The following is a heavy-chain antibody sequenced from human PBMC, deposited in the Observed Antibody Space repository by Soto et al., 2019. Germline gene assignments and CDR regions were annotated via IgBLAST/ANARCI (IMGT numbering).Heavy chain of an antibody. J-gene: IGHJ4*02. CDR3: ARDRTGAAYFDY. D-gene: IGHD1-26*01. Sequence: QVQLVQSGAEVKKPGTSVKVSCKASGFTVTNYYMHWLRLAPGQGPEWRGLINPAGDTTSFAPKFRGRVTVTRHTSTSTIYMEMRGLRSDDTAFYYCARDRTGAAYFDYWGQGTLVTVS. CDR1: GFTVTNYY. V-gene: IGHV1-46*03. CDR2: INPAGDTT.